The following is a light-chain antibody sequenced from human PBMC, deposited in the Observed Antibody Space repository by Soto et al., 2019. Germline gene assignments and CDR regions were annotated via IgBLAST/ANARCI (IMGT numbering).Light chain of an antibody. CDR3: QHYNGLPLT. Sequence: EIVMTQSPPTLSVSPGERATLSCRASQNVRRNLAWYQWKPGQAPRLLIYGASTRATGISARFDGSGSGTEFSLTISSLQSEDFAIYYCQHYNGLPLTFGGGTKVDIK. CDR2: GAS. CDR1: QNVRRN. J-gene: IGKJ4*01. V-gene: IGKV3-15*01.